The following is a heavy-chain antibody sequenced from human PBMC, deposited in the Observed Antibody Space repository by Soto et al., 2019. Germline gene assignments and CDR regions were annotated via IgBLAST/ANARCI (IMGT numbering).Heavy chain of an antibody. CDR3: ARVRDYYDSSGQPRGWFDP. Sequence: SETLSLTCAVSWGSISSSNWWSWVRQPPGKGLEWIGEIYHSGSTNYNPSLKSRVTISVDKSKNQFSLKLSSVTAADTAVYYCARVRDYYDSSGQPRGWFDPWGQGTLVTVSS. CDR1: WGSISSSNW. J-gene: IGHJ5*02. D-gene: IGHD3-22*01. CDR2: IYHSGST. V-gene: IGHV4-4*02.